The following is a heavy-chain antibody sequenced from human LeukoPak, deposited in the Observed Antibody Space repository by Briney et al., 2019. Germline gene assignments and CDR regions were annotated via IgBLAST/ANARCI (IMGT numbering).Heavy chain of an antibody. CDR2: ISDRSTYI. V-gene: IGHV3-21*01. Sequence: GGSLRLSCAASGFAFSSYDMNWVRQAPGKGLEWVSSISDRSTYIYYADSLKGRFTISRDNAKNSLYLQINSLRVEDTAAYYCARGVRIAVADYWGQGTLVTVSS. CDR3: ARGVRIAVADY. J-gene: IGHJ4*02. CDR1: GFAFSSYD. D-gene: IGHD6-13*01.